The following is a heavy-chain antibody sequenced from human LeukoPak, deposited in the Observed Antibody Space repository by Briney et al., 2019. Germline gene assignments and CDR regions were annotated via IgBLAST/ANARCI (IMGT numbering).Heavy chain of an antibody. CDR3: AREGGYCSSTSCYEGGYYYYMDV. D-gene: IGHD2-2*01. V-gene: IGHV3-7*01. CDR2: IRQDGNEK. Sequence: PGGSLRLSCAVSGFTFTDYWMNWVRQAPGKGLEWVASIRQDGNEKYYVDSVKGRFTISRDNAKNSLYLQMNSLRAEDTAVYYCAREGGYCSSTSCYEGGYYYYMDVWGKGTTVTVSS. J-gene: IGHJ6*03. CDR1: GFTFTDYW.